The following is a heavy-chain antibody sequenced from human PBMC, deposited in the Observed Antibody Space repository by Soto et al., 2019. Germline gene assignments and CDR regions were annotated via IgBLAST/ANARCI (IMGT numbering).Heavy chain of an antibody. V-gene: IGHV1-18*01. CDR2: ISAYNGNT. CDR3: ARVADYGDYYFDY. D-gene: IGHD4-17*01. CDR1: GYTFPSYG. Sequence: ASVKGSCKASGYTFPSYGISWLRQAPGQGLEWMGWISAYNGNTNYAQKLQGRVTMTTDTSTSTAYMELRSLRSDDTAVYYSARVADYGDYYFDYWGQGTLVTVSS. J-gene: IGHJ4*02.